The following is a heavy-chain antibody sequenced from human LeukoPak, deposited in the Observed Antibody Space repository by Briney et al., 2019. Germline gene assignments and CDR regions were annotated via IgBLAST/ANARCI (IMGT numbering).Heavy chain of an antibody. V-gene: IGHV3-66*01. Sequence: GGSLRLSRAASGFTVSSNYMSWVRQAPGEGLGWVSVIYSGGSTYYADSVKGRFTISRDNSKNTLYLQMNSLRAEDTAVYYCAKQYGDYGFDYSGQGNLVTVSS. CDR1: GFTVSSNY. J-gene: IGHJ4*02. CDR3: AKQYGDYGFDY. D-gene: IGHD4-17*01. CDR2: IYSGGST.